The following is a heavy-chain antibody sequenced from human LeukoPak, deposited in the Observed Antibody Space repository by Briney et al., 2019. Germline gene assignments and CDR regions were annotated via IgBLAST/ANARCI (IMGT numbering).Heavy chain of an antibody. Sequence: GGSLRLSCAASGFTFSSYSMNWVRQAPGKGLEWVSSISSSSSYIYYADSVKGRFTISRDSAKNSLYLQMNSLRAEDTAVYYCARDIPLQSPSGAYYYYYGMDVWGQGTTVTVSS. J-gene: IGHJ6*02. CDR3: ARDIPLQSPSGAYYYYYGMDV. D-gene: IGHD2-21*01. CDR1: GFTFSSYS. CDR2: ISSSSSYI. V-gene: IGHV3-21*01.